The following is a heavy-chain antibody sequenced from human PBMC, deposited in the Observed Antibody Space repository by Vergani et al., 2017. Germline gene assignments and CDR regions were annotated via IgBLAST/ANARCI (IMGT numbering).Heavy chain of an antibody. CDR2: ITSSSSYI. J-gene: IGHJ4*02. V-gene: IGHV3-21*01. CDR3: AREGDFDY. Sequence: EVQLVESGGGLVKPGGSLRLSCAASGFTFSSYSMNWVRQAPGMGLEWVASITSSSSYIYYADSVKGRFTISRDNAKNSLYLQMNSLRAEDTAVYYCAREGDFDYWGQGTLVTVSS. CDR1: GFTFSSYS.